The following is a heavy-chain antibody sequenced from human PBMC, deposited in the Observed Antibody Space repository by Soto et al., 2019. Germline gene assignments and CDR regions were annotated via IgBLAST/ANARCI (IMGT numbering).Heavy chain of an antibody. D-gene: IGHD5-18*01. CDR1: GYNFDTYW. CDR3: ARLLGYSFGHQEFFDY. V-gene: IGHV5-51*01. CDR2: IYPGDFDT. Sequence: PGESLKISCTAPGYNFDTYWIGWVRQMPGKGLEWMGIIYPGDFDTRYSQSFQGHFTMSVDKSINTAYLQWNSLETSDTAMFYCARLLGYSFGHQEFFDYWGQGTPVTVSS. J-gene: IGHJ4*02.